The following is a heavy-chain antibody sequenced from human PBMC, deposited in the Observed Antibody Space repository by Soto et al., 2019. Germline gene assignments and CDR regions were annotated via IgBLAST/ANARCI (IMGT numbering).Heavy chain of an antibody. D-gene: IGHD3-10*01. CDR3: AKSYFFSWYDS. Sequence: EVQLLESGGGLVQPGGSLRLSCAASGFIFSSYDMAWVRQAPGKGLEWVSTVSSSADATQYADSVKGRFTISRDNSKNTRYLDMNNLGDEDTATYYCAKSYFFSWYDSWGQGTLVTVSS. V-gene: IGHV3-23*01. CDR1: GFIFSSYD. CDR2: VSSSADAT. J-gene: IGHJ5*01.